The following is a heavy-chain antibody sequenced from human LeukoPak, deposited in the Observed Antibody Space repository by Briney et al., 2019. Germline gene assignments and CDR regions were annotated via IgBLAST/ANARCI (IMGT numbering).Heavy chain of an antibody. Sequence: ASVKVSCKASGYTFTSYDINWVRQATGQGPEWMGWMNPNSGNTGYAQKFQGRVTMTRNTSISTAYMELSSLRSEDTAVYYCARGLTAARGSKSDWGQGTLVTVSS. D-gene: IGHD6-6*01. CDR2: MNPNSGNT. CDR1: GYTFTSYD. V-gene: IGHV1-8*01. J-gene: IGHJ4*02. CDR3: ARGLTAARGSKSD.